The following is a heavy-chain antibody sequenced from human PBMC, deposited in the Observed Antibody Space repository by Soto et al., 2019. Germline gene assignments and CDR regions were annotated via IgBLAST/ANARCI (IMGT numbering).Heavy chain of an antibody. J-gene: IGHJ5*02. CDR3: ARATMIVVVPTPQGFDP. Sequence: ASVKVSCKASGYTFTSYGISWVRQAPGQGLEWMGWISAYNGNTNYAQKLQGRVTMTTDTSTSTAYMELRSLRSDDTAVHYCARATMIVVVPTPQGFDPWGQGTMVTVSS. CDR2: ISAYNGNT. D-gene: IGHD3-22*01. CDR1: GYTFTSYG. V-gene: IGHV1-18*01.